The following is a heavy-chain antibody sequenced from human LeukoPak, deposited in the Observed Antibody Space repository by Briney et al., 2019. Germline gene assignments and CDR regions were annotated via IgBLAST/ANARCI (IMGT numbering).Heavy chain of an antibody. D-gene: IGHD1-26*01. V-gene: IGHV4-34*01. CDR2: INHSGST. J-gene: IGHJ4*02. CDR3: ARRVKGATGSPYGY. Sequence: KPSETLSLTCAVYGGSFSGYYWSWIRQPPGKGLEWIGEINHSGSTNYNPSLKSRVTISVDTPKNQFSLKLSSVTAADTAVYYCARRVKGATGSPYGYWGQGTLVTVSS. CDR1: GGSFSGYY.